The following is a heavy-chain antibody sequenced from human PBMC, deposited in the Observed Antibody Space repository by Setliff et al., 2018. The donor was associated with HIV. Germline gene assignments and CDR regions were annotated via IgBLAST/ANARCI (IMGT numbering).Heavy chain of an antibody. CDR1: NGSISSGNYC. CDR3: ARGDGYNPIDY. J-gene: IGHJ4*02. CDR2: IYTSGST. Sequence: PSETLSLTCTVSNGSISSGNYCWSWIRQPAGKGLEWIGRIYTSGSTYYNPSLKSRVTISVDTSKNQFSLKLSSVTAADTAVYYCARGDGYNPIDYWGQGTLVTVSS. D-gene: IGHD5-12*01. V-gene: IGHV4-61*02.